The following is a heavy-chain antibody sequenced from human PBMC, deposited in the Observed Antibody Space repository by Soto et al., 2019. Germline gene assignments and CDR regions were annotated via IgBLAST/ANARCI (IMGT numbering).Heavy chain of an antibody. Sequence: EVQLVESGGGLVKPGGSLRLSCAASGFTFSSYSMNWVRQAPGKGLEWVSSISSSSSYIYYADSVKGRFTISRDNAKNSLYLQMNSLRAEDTAVYYCASIRFGVVIRPDFDYWGQGTLVTVSS. CDR1: GFTFSSYS. CDR2: ISSSSSYI. V-gene: IGHV3-21*01. D-gene: IGHD3-3*01. CDR3: ASIRFGVVIRPDFDY. J-gene: IGHJ4*02.